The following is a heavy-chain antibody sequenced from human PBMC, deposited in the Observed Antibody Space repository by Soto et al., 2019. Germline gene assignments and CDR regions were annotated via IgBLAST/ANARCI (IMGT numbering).Heavy chain of an antibody. CDR3: ARRFYDGNEGFNY. J-gene: IGHJ4*02. D-gene: IGHD5-12*01. Sequence: PSETLSLTCAVYGGSFSGYYWGWIRQPPGRGLEWIGGFYYSGSTYYNPSLKSRVTISVDTSKNQFSLNLSSVTAADTAVYYCARRFYDGNEGFNYWGQGTLLTVSS. V-gene: IGHV4-34*01. CDR2: FYYSGST. CDR1: GGSFSGYY.